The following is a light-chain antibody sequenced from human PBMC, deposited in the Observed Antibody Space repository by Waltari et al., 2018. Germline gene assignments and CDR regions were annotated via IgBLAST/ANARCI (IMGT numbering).Light chain of an antibody. CDR1: SSDVGSYNL. J-gene: IGLJ1*01. CDR3: CSYAGSSLYV. V-gene: IGLV2-23*01. CDR2: EGS. Sequence: QSALTQPASGSGSPGQSITISCTGTSSDVGSYNLVSWYQQHPGKAPKLMIYEGSKRPSGVSNRFSGSKSGNTASLTISGLQAEDEADYYCCSYAGSSLYVFGTGTKVTVL.